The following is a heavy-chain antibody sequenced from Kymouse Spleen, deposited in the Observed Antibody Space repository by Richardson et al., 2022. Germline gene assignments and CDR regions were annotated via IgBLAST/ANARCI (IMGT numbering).Heavy chain of an antibody. CDR1: GFTFSNAW. CDR3: TTDNITGTHDAFDI. D-gene: IGHD1-7*01. J-gene: IGHJ3*02. Sequence: EVQLVESGGGLVKPGGSLRLSCAASGFTFSNAWMSWVRQAPGKGLEWVGRIKSKTDGGTTDYAAPVKGRFTISRDDSKNTLYLQMNSLKTEDTAVYYCTTDNITGTHDAFDIWGQGTMVTVSS. CDR2: IKSKTDGGTT. V-gene: IGHV3-15*01.